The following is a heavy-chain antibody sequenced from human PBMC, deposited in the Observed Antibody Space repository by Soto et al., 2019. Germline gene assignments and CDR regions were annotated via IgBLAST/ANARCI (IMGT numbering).Heavy chain of an antibody. CDR3: AREWGLLPYYVMNV. J-gene: IGHJ6*02. V-gene: IGHV4-61*03. D-gene: IGHD7-27*01. CDR2: ISYTGRT. Sequence: SETLSLTCIVSGDSVTSGSYYWTWLRQPPGKGLEWIGYISYTGRTKYNPSLQSRVTISVDTSKNDFSLNLSSVTTADTAVYFCAREWGLLPYYVMNVWGHGTAVTVP. CDR1: GDSVTSGSYY.